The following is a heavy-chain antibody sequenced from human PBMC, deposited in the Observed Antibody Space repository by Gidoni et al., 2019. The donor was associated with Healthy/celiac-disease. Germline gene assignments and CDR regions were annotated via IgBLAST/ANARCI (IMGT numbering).Heavy chain of an antibody. CDR1: GGSCSSYS. Sequence: QVQLVQRGAEVKKPGPSGKVSCKDSGGSCSSYSIRAVAQAPGQWLEWMGGINPILGTANCAQKFQSRVTITADDSTSTAYLELSSLRSEDTAVYCCAGVRSMRFDWPSHMRLRGSPDAFDILGQGTMVTVSS. CDR3: AGVRSMRFDWPSHMRLRGSPDAFDI. J-gene: IGHJ3*02. CDR2: INPILGTA. D-gene: IGHD3-9*01. V-gene: IGHV1-69*01.